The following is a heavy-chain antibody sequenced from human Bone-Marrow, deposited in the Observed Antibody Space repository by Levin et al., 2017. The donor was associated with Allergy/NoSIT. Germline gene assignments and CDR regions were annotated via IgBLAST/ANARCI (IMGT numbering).Heavy chain of an antibody. Sequence: GESLKISCAASGFTFDDYGMSWVRQAPGKGLEWVSGINWNGGSTGYADSVKGRFTISRDNAKNSLYLQMNSLRAEDTALYYCAREYRGAHFDYWGQGTLVTVSS. CDR3: AREYRGAHFDY. J-gene: IGHJ4*02. CDR2: INWNGGST. V-gene: IGHV3-20*04. CDR1: GFTFDDYG. D-gene: IGHD3-10*01.